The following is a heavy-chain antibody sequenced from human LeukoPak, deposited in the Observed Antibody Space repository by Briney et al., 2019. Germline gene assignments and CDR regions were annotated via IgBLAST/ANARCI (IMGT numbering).Heavy chain of an antibody. Sequence: SETLSLTCAVSGYSISSGYYWGWIRQPPRKGLEWIGSIYHNGNTYYNPSLKSRVTISVDTSKNQFSLKLSSVTAADTAVYYCARGGGSYPRLNWFDPWGQGTLVTVSS. CDR2: IYHNGNT. V-gene: IGHV4-38-2*01. CDR1: GYSISSGYY. D-gene: IGHD2-15*01. J-gene: IGHJ5*02. CDR3: ARGGGSYPRLNWFDP.